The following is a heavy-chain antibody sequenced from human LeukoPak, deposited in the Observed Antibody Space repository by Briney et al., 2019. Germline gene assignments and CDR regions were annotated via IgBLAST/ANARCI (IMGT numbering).Heavy chain of an antibody. V-gene: IGHV3-74*01. J-gene: IGHJ4*02. D-gene: IGHD3-10*01. CDR2: ISSDGRTT. Sequence: PGGSLRLSCAASGFTFSYNWMHWVRHAPGKGLVWVSRISSDGRTTHYADSVKGRFTISRDSAKNTLLLQMNDLRAEDTAVYYCLGYYSGSPNWGQGTLVTVSS. CDR1: GFTFSYNW. CDR3: LGYYSGSPN.